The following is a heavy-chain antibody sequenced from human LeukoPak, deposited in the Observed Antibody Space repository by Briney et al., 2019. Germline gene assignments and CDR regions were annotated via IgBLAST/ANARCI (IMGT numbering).Heavy chain of an antibody. CDR2: ISYDGSNE. D-gene: IGHD2-2*01. V-gene: IGHV3-30-3*01. CDR3: ARDAGDIVVVPAAQYNWFDP. CDR1: GFTFSSYA. J-gene: IGHJ5*02. Sequence: GGSLRLSCAASGFTFSSYAMHWVRQAPGKGLEWVAVISYDGSNEYYADSVKGRFTISRDNSKNTLCLQMNSLRAEDTAVYYCARDAGDIVVVPAAQYNWFDPWGQGTLVTVSS.